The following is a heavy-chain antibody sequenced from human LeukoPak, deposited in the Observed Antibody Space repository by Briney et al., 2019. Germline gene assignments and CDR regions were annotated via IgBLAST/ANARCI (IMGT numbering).Heavy chain of an antibody. D-gene: IGHD6-13*01. CDR1: AGSMSSNSYY. J-gene: IGHJ4*02. V-gene: IGHV4-39*01. Sequence: PSGTLSLICTVSAGSMSSNSYYWGWIRQPPGKGLEWIGRIHYSGNTYYNPSLKSRVTMSVDTSKNQCSLKLSSVTAADTAVYYCARRYSSSWYDDWAFDYWGQGTLVTVSS. CDR2: IHYSGNT. CDR3: ARRYSSSWYDDWAFDY.